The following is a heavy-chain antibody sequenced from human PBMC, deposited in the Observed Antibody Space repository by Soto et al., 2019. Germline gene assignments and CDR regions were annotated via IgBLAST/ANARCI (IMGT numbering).Heavy chain of an antibody. D-gene: IGHD2-2*01. CDR1: GFTFSSYS. J-gene: IGHJ6*03. V-gene: IGHV3-21*01. Sequence: GGSLRLSCAASGFTFSSYSMNWVRQAPGKGLEWVSSISSSSSYIYYADSVKGRFTISRDNAKNSLYLQMNSLRAEDTAVYYCARCPTAAKDIVVVPAAMPNYYYYMDVWGKGTTVTVSS. CDR2: ISSSSSYI. CDR3: ARCPTAAKDIVVVPAAMPNYYYYMDV.